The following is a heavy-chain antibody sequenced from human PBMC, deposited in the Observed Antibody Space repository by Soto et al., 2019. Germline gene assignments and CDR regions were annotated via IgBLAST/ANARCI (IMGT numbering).Heavy chain of an antibody. J-gene: IGHJ3*01. CDR3: AKDLPRVRPWAFDV. CDR1: GFTFSTFA. CDR2: ISASGTNT. Sequence: EAQLLESGGGSAQPGGSLRLSCAASGFTFSTFAMSWVRQAPGKGLEWVSGISASGTNTYYPDSVKGRFTISRDNSKITLYLQMNSLRAEDTAIYYCAKDLPRVRPWAFDVWGQGTVVTVSS. D-gene: IGHD6-25*01. V-gene: IGHV3-23*01.